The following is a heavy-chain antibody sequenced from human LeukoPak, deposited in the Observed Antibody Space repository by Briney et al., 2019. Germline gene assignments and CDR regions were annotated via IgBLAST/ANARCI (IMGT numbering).Heavy chain of an antibody. CDR3: AREGYYDILTGSDNWFDP. CDR2: INTNTGNP. V-gene: IGHV7-4-1*02. Sequence: APVKVSCKASGYTFTSYAMNWVRQAPGQGLEWMGWINTNTGNPTYAQGFTGRFVFSLDTSVSTAYLQISSLKAEDTAVYYCAREGYYDILTGSDNWFDPWGQGTLVTVSS. CDR1: GYTFTSYA. J-gene: IGHJ5*02. D-gene: IGHD3-9*01.